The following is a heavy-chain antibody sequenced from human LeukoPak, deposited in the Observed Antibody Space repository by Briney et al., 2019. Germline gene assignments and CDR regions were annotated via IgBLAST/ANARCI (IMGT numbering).Heavy chain of an antibody. CDR3: AKDGYSSGLEYFQH. V-gene: IGHV3-48*01. Sequence: GGSLRLSCAASGFTFSSYSMNWVRQAPGKGLEWVSYISSSSSAIYYADSVKGRFTISRDNSKNTLYLQMNSLRAEDTAVYYCAKDGYSSGLEYFQHWGQGTLVTVSS. CDR1: GFTFSSYS. J-gene: IGHJ1*01. CDR2: ISSSSSAI. D-gene: IGHD6-19*01.